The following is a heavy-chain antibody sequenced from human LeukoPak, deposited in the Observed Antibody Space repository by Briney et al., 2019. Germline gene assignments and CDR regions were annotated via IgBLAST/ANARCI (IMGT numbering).Heavy chain of an antibody. J-gene: IGHJ4*02. CDR1: GFTFSSYG. CDR2: IRYDGSNK. D-gene: IGHD3-22*01. V-gene: IGHV3-30*02. CDR3: AKDVVVSGYYFDY. Sequence: GGSLRLSWAASGFTFSSYGMRWVRQAPGKGLGWVAFIRYDGSNKYYADSVKGRFTISRDNSKNTLYLQMNSLRAEDTAVYYCAKDVVVSGYYFDYWGQGTLVTVSS.